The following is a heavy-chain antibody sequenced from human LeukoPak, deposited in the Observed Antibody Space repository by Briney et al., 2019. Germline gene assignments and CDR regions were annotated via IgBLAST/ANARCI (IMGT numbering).Heavy chain of an antibody. V-gene: IGHV4-59*01. CDR3: AIREGRGYYGMDV. CDR1: GGSITYYY. D-gene: IGHD5-24*01. J-gene: IGHJ6*02. Sequence: SETLSLTCNVSGGSITYYYWNWIRQLPGKGLEWIGYVYYSGSTNYNPSLKSRVTISVDTSKNQFSLKLSSVTAADTAVYYCAIREGRGYYGMDVWGQGTTVTVSS. CDR2: VYYSGST.